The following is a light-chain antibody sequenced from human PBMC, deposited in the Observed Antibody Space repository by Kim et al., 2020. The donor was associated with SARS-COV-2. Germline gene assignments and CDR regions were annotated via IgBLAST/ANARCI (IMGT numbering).Light chain of an antibody. CDR3: SSYTSSNTWV. J-gene: IGLJ3*02. CDR2: DVS. V-gene: IGLV2-14*01. Sequence: QSALTQPASVSGSPGQSITISCTGTSNDVGAYNYVSWYQQHPGKAPKLMIYDVSKRPSGVFNRFSGSKSGNTASLTISGLQAEDEADYYCSSYTSSNTWVFGGGTKLTVL. CDR1: SNDVGAYNY.